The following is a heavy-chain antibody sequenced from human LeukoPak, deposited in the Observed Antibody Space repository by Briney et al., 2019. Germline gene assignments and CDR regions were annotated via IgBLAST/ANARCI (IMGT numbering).Heavy chain of an antibody. D-gene: IGHD6-19*01. V-gene: IGHV1-2*02. J-gene: IGHJ3*02. CDR2: VNPNSGGT. CDR3: ARGEYSSGWYPNDAFDI. Sequence: ASVKVSCKASGYTFTGYYMHWLRQAPGQGLEWMGWVNPNSGGTNYAQKFQGRVTMTRDTSISTAYMELSRLRSDDTAVYYCARGEYSSGWYPNDAFDIWGQGTMVTVSS. CDR1: GYTFTGYY.